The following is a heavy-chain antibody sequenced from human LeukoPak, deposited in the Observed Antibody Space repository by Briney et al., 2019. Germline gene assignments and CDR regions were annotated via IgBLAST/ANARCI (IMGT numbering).Heavy chain of an antibody. CDR3: ARCDYYGSGSYYTYYMDV. Sequence: SVKVSCKASGGTFSSYAISWVRQAPGQGLEWVGRIIPIFGTANYAQKFQGRVTITTDESTSTAYMELSSLRSEDTAVYYCARCDYYGSGSYYTYYMDVWGKGTTVTVSS. D-gene: IGHD3-10*01. V-gene: IGHV1-69*05. J-gene: IGHJ6*03. CDR2: IIPIFGTA. CDR1: GGTFSSYA.